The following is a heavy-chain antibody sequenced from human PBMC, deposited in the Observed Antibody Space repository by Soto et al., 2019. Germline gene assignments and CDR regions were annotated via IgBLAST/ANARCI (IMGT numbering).Heavy chain of an antibody. V-gene: IGHV4-39*01. CDR1: GGSISSSSYY. CDR2: LYYSGST. Sequence: QLQLQESGPGLVKPSETLSLTCTVSGGSISSSSYYWGWIRQPPGKGLEWFGSLYYSGSTYYNPSLNSRVTISVDSSKNQFSLKLSSVTAADTAVYYCARQQYSYYYMDVWAKGPRSPSP. CDR3: ARQQYSYYYMDV. J-gene: IGHJ6*03.